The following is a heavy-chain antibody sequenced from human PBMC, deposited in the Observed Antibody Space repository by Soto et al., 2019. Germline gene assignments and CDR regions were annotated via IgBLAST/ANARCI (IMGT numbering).Heavy chain of an antibody. V-gene: IGHV3-30*18. D-gene: IGHD3-10*01. CDR2: ISKDGSYT. Sequence: QEHLVESGGGVVQTGRSLRISCAVSGFDFSKYAIHWVRQAPGKGLEWVAVISKDGSYTYYPDSVKGRFTVSRDNSNDMVYLQMNSLRVEDTAVYFCAKDHMGNYGSGSYFSTWGQGTMVTVSS. CDR3: AKDHMGNYGSGSYFST. CDR1: GFDFSKYA. J-gene: IGHJ3*01.